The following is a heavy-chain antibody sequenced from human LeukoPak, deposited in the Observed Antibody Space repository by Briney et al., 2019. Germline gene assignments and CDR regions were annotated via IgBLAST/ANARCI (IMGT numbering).Heavy chain of an antibody. Sequence: GGSLRLSCAASGFTFSSYSMNWVRQAPGKGLEWVSSISSSSSYIYYADSVKGRFTISRDNAKNSLYLEMNSLRAEDTAVYYCARGRGYSYGVFFDYWGQGTLVTVFS. D-gene: IGHD5-18*01. CDR1: GFTFSSYS. J-gene: IGHJ4*02. CDR2: ISSSSSYI. V-gene: IGHV3-21*01. CDR3: ARGRGYSYGVFFDY.